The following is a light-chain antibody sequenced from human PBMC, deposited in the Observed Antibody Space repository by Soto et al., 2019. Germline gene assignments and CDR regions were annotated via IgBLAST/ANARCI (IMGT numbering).Light chain of an antibody. V-gene: IGKV1-6*01. CDR2: AAS. CDR1: QGISDG. Sequence: AIQMTQSPSSLSASVGDSVTITCRSSQGISDGLGWYQQKPGKAPKLLIYAASSFERGVPTRFSGSSSGTDFTLTISSLQPEDFATYYCQQDYSYPLTFGGGTKVEIK. CDR3: QQDYSYPLT. J-gene: IGKJ4*01.